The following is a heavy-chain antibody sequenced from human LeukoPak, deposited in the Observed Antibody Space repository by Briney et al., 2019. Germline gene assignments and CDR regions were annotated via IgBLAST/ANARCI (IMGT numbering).Heavy chain of an antibody. D-gene: IGHD1-26*01. Sequence: GGSLRLSCAASGFRFRDYYMSWIRQAPGKGLEWVSYISSSSSYTNYADSVKGRFIISRDKAKNSLYLQMNSLRVEDTAVYYCARDGSYSPFDYWGQGTLVTVSS. V-gene: IGHV3-11*06. CDR1: GFRFRDYY. CDR2: ISSSSSYT. CDR3: ARDGSYSPFDY. J-gene: IGHJ4*02.